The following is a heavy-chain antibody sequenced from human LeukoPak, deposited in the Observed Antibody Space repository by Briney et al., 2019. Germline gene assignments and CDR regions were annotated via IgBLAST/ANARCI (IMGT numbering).Heavy chain of an antibody. CDR2: INHSGST. J-gene: IGHJ4*02. V-gene: IGHV4-34*01. Sequence: SETLSLTCAVSGGSFSGYYWSWIRQPPGKGLEWIGEINHSGSTNYNPSLKSRVTISIDTSKNQFSLILSSVTAADTAVYYCARGLSDVYWGQGTLVTVSS. CDR1: GGSFSGYY. CDR3: ARGLSDVY.